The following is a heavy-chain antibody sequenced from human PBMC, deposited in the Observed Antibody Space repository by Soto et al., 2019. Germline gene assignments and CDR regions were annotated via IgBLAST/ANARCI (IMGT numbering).Heavy chain of an antibody. CDR1: GVTFSKYA. CDR2: TIPMFGTP. CDR3: ARPLRDRHYYYDMAV. D-gene: IGHD3-22*01. Sequence: QVQLVQSGVEMQQPGASVRVSCKSSGVTFSKYACSWVRQSPGQGLEWLGVTIPMFGTPNYAQKFQGRVAISADESTATVYMELSSLGSADTAVSCGARPLRDRHYYYDMAVLGHGTTVTVSS. V-gene: IGHV1-69*01. J-gene: IGHJ6*02.